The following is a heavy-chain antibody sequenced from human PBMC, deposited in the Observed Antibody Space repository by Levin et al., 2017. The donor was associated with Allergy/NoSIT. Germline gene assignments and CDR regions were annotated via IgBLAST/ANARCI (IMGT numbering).Heavy chain of an antibody. D-gene: IGHD3-9*01. CDR3: ARDRPYYDILTGYSVTNWFDP. CDR2: INPSGGST. J-gene: IGHJ5*02. V-gene: IGHV1-46*03. Sequence: AASVKVSCKASGYTFTSYYMHWVRQAPGQGLEWMGIINPSGGSTSYAQKFQGRVTMTRDTSTSTVYMELSSLRSEDTAVYYCARDRPYYDILTGYSVTNWFDPWGQGTLVTVSS. CDR1: GYTFTSYY.